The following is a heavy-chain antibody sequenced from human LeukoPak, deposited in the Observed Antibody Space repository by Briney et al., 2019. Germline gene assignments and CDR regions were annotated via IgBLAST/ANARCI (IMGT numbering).Heavy chain of an antibody. CDR1: GFTFDDYV. CDR3: AKRRGSGWSFDY. D-gene: IGHD6-19*01. V-gene: IGHV3-9*01. CDR2: ISWNSGSI. Sequence: GGSLRLSCAASGFTFDDYVMHWVQQAPGKGLEWVSGISWNSGSIGYADSVKGRFTISRDNAKNSLYLQMNSLRAEDTALYYCAKRRGSGWSFDYWGQGTLVTVSS. J-gene: IGHJ4*02.